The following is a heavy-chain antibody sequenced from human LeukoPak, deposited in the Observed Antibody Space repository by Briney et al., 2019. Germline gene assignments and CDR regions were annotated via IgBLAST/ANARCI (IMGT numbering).Heavy chain of an antibody. CDR3: ARGGIVGGTPGGSFEI. CDR1: GYTFTSYY. D-gene: IGHD1-26*01. V-gene: IGHV1-46*01. Sequence: ASVKVSCKQSGYTFTSYYIHWVRQAPGQGLEWMGVINPSSGGTRFAQKFQDRVTVTRDTSTSTVYMELSSLRSEDTAINYCARGGIVGGTPGGSFEIWGHGTMVTVSS. CDR2: INPSSGGT. J-gene: IGHJ3*02.